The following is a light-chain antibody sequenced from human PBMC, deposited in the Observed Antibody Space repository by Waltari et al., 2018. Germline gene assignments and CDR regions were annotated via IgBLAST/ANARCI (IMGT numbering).Light chain of an antibody. CDR3: QQDDNWLGT. V-gene: IGKV3-15*01. J-gene: IGKJ1*01. Sequence: EIVMTQSPATLSVFPGERATLSCRASQSIRSNLAWYQHKPGQAPRLLIYGASTRATGNPARVSCSGSGTEFTLTISRLQSEGFAVFFWQQDDNWLGTFGQGTKVEIK. CDR1: QSIRSN. CDR2: GAS.